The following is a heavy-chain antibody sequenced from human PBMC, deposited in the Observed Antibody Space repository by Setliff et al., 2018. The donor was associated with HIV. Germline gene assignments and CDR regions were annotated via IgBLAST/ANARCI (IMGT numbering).Heavy chain of an antibody. CDR1: GGSFSGYH. J-gene: IGHJ4*02. D-gene: IGHD2-8*02. CDR3: ARRGMWSYETGGNPTATFDY. Sequence: SETLSLTCAVYGGSFSGYHWNWIRQPPGKGLEWIGEINHSGRTNYNPSLKGRVTISVDTSKNQFSLKLSSVTAADTAVYYCARRGMWSYETGGNPTATFDYWGQGVLVTVSS. CDR2: INHSGRT. V-gene: IGHV4-34*01.